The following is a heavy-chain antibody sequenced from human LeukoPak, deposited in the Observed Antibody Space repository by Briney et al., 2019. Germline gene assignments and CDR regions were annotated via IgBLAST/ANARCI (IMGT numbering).Heavy chain of an antibody. Sequence: LTGGSLRLSCAASGFTFSSYGMHWVRQAPGKGLEWVAVIWYDGSNKYYADSVKGRFTISRDNSKNTLYLQMNSLRAEDTAVYYCARAGESDYVWGSYPGWGQGTLVTVSS. J-gene: IGHJ4*02. V-gene: IGHV3-33*01. CDR3: ARAGESDYVWGSYPG. CDR1: GFTFSSYG. CDR2: IWYDGSNK. D-gene: IGHD3-16*01.